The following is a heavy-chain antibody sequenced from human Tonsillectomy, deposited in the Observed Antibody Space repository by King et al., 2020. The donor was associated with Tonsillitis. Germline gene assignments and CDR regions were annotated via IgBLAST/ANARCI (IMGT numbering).Heavy chain of an antibody. Sequence: ITLKESGPTLVKPTQTLTVTCTFSGFSLTTSRVGVGWIRQSPGKALEWLALIYWNDDKRYSPSLKSRLTITKDTSKNQVALTVTNMDPVDTATYDCAHGDWGISPALPHWGEGTLVPVSS. V-gene: IGHV2-5*01. D-gene: IGHD2-21*01. J-gene: IGHJ4*02. CDR1: GFSLTTSRVG. CDR2: IYWNDDK. CDR3: AHGDWGISPALPH.